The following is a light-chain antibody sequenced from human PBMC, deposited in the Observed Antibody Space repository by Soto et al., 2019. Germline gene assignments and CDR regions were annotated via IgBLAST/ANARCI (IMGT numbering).Light chain of an antibody. CDR3: QKYGSSPPWT. J-gene: IGKJ1*01. CDR1: ESVSSSY. Sequence: ALTQSPGTLSLSPGSRPTASCRDTESVSSSYLAWYQQKPGQAPRLLIYGASSRATGIPDRFSGSGSGTDFALTISRLGSEDFAVYYCQKYGSSPPWTLGQGTKVDIK. V-gene: IGKV3-20*01. CDR2: GAS.